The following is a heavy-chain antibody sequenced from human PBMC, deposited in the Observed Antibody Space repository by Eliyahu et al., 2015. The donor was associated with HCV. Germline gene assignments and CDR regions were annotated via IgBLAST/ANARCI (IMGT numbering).Heavy chain of an antibody. CDR3: ARDLRGGSCPSGY. Sequence: EVQXVESGGGLVQPGGSLRLSCAASGFXFSXYWMHWVRHAPGXALVWVSRINSDGXXTSYADSVKGRFTISRDNAKNTLYLQMNSLRAEDTAVYYCARDLRGGSCPSGYWGQGTLVTVSS. J-gene: IGHJ4*02. V-gene: IGHV3-74*01. D-gene: IGHD2-15*01. CDR1: GFXFSXYW. CDR2: INSDGXXT.